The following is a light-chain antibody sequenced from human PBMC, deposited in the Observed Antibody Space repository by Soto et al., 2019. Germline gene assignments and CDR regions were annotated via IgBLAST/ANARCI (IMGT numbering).Light chain of an antibody. CDR1: QSVSSY. CDR3: QQRSNWPHAIT. Sequence: EIVLTQSPATLSLSPGERSTLSCMAIQSVSSYLAWYQQKPGQAPRLLVYEASNRATGIPARFSGSGSGTDFTLTISSLEPEDFAVSYCQQRSNWPHAITFGQGTRLEIK. V-gene: IGKV3-11*01. CDR2: EAS. J-gene: IGKJ5*01.